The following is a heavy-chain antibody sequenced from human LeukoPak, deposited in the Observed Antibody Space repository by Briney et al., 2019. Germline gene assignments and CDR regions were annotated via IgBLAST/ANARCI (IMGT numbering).Heavy chain of an antibody. D-gene: IGHD5-18*01. CDR3: ARVVQGMYSYGPWPNWFDP. V-gene: IGHV4-61*08. CDR1: GGSISSGDYY. Sequence: PSETLSLTCTVSGGSISSGDYYWSWIRQPPGKGLEWIGYIYYSGSTNYNPSLKSRVTISVDTSKNQFSLKLSSVTAADTAVYYCARVVQGMYSYGPWPNWFDPWGQGTLVTVSS. CDR2: IYYSGST. J-gene: IGHJ5*02.